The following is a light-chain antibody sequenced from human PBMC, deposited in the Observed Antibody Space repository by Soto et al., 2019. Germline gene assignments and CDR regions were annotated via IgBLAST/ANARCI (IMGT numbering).Light chain of an antibody. CDR3: QQSGSSPQT. Sequence: EIVLTQSPGTLSLSPGERATLSCRASQTVSNSYLAWYQQKPGQAPRLLIFDASTRATVIPDRFSGSGSGTDFTLTISRLEPEDFAVYYCQQSGSSPQTFGQGTKVEIK. CDR2: DAS. CDR1: QTVSNSY. V-gene: IGKV3-20*01. J-gene: IGKJ1*01.